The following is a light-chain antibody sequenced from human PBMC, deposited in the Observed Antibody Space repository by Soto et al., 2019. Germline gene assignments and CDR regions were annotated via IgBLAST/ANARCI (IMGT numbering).Light chain of an antibody. Sequence: QSVLTQPASGSGSPGQSITISCTGTSSDVGGYNYVSWYQQHPGKAPKLMIYDVSNRPSGVSNRFSGSKSGNTASLTISGLQAEDEADYYCSSYTSSSSYVFGTG. J-gene: IGLJ1*01. V-gene: IGLV2-14*01. CDR2: DVS. CDR3: SSYTSSSSYV. CDR1: SSDVGGYNY.